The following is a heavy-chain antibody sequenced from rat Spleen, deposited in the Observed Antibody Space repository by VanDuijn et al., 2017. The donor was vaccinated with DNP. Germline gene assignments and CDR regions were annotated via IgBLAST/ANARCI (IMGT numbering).Heavy chain of an antibody. J-gene: IGHJ4*01. Sequence: EVQLVESGGGLVQPGRSLKLSCTASGFTFNNYDMAWVRQAPTRVLEWVASISIGGGDTYYRDSVKGRFIVSRDNAKNTQYLQMDSLKSEDTATYYCATHNYYSSPFYAMDAWGEGTSVTVSS. V-gene: IGHV5S13*01. D-gene: IGHD1-2*01. CDR1: GFTFNNYD. CDR2: ISIGGGDT. CDR3: ATHNYYSSPFYAMDA.